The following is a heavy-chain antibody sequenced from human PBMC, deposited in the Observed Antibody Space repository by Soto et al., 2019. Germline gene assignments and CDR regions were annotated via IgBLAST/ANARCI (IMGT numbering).Heavy chain of an antibody. CDR1: GFTFDDYA. D-gene: IGHD4-17*01. CDR2: ISWNSGSI. V-gene: IGHV3-9*01. J-gene: IGHJ3*02. Sequence: EVQLVESGGGLVQPGRSLRLSCAASGFTFDDYAMHWVRQAPGKGLEGVSGISWNSGSIGYADSVKGRFTISRDNAKNSLYLQMNSLRAEDTALYYCAKDYLHYDVGDAFDIWGQGTMVTVSS. CDR3: AKDYLHYDVGDAFDI.